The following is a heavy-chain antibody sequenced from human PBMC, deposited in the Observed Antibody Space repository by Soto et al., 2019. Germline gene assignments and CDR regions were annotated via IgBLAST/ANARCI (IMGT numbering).Heavy chain of an antibody. CDR3: AKSEVLEI. J-gene: IGHJ3*02. CDR2: IDPSDSYT. D-gene: IGHD3-10*01. Sequence: ESLKISFNGSGYSFTSYWISWVRQMPGKGLEWMGRIDPSDSYTKYSPSFQGHVTISADKSISTVYLQWRSLKASDTAMYYCAKSEVLEIWGQGTMVT. CDR1: GYSFTSYW. V-gene: IGHV5-10-1*01.